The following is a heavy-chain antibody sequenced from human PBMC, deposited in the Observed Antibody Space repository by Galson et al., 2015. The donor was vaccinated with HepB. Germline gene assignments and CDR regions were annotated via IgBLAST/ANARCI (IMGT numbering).Heavy chain of an antibody. CDR2: IDPSDSYT. J-gene: IGHJ5*02. D-gene: IGHD3-10*01. Sequence: SGAEVKKPGESLRISCKGSGYSFTSYWISWVRQMPGKGLEWMGRIDPSDSYTNYSPSFQGHVTISADKSISTAYLQWSGLKASDTAMYYCARHPALFMGFGDEHPLDPWGQGTLVTVSS. V-gene: IGHV5-10-1*01. CDR1: GYSFTSYW. CDR3: ARHPALFMGFGDEHPLDP.